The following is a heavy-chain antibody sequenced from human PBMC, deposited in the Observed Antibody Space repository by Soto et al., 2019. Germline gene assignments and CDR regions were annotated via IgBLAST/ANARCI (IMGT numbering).Heavy chain of an antibody. J-gene: IGHJ6*02. CDR2: MNPNSGNT. CDR3: ARDQVVTGYYYGMDV. Sequence: ASVKVSCTSSVYTLTIYDINWVRQAPGQGLEWMGWMNPNSGNTGYAQKFQGRVTMTRNTSISTAYMELSSLRSDDTAVYYCARDQVVTGYYYGMDVWGQGTTVTVSS. D-gene: IGHD2-21*02. CDR1: VYTLTIYD. V-gene: IGHV1-8*01.